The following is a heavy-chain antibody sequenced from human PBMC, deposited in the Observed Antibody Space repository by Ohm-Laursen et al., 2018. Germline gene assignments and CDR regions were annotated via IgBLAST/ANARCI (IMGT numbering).Heavy chain of an antibody. D-gene: IGHD3-10*01. CDR3: ARDRAGSFDY. CDR2: IHHTGTT. V-gene: IGHV4-38-2*02. Sequence: SDTLSLACAVSGDSISSGYYWAWIRQPPGGGLEYIGGIHHTGTTYHNPFLKSRLSISVDASKNHFSLKLRSLTAADTAMYFCARDRAGSFDYWGQGIRVIVSS. J-gene: IGHJ4*02. CDR1: GDSISSGYY.